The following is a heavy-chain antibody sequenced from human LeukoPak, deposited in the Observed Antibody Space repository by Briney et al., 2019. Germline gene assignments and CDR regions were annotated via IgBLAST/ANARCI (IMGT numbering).Heavy chain of an antibody. CDR2: MNPNSGNT. V-gene: IGHV1-8*01. CDR3: ARTYYDFWSGYYPSDY. D-gene: IGHD3-3*01. J-gene: IGHJ4*02. CDR1: GYTFTSYD. Sequence: GASVKVSCKASGYTFTSYDINWVRQATGQGLEWMGWMNPNSGNTGYAQKFQGRVTMTRNTSISTAYMELSSLRSEDTAVYYCARTYYDFWSGYYPSDYWGQGTLVTVSS.